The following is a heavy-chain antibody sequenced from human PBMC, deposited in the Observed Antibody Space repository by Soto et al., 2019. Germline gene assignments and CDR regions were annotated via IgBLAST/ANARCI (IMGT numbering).Heavy chain of an antibody. Sequence: VGSLRLSCASSVFTFSSYAMHCVRQSPGKWLEWVAVISYDGSNKYYADSVKGRFTISRDNSKNTLYLQMNSLRAEDTAVYYCAKAHGDYVWYFDLWGRGTLFSVSS. V-gene: IGHV3-30-3*01. D-gene: IGHD4-17*01. CDR3: AKAHGDYVWYFDL. J-gene: IGHJ2*01. CDR2: ISYDGSNK. CDR1: VFTFSSYA.